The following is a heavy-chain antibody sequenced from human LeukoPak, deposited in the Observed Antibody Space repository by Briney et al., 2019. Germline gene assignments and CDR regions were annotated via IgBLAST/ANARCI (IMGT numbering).Heavy chain of an antibody. D-gene: IGHD3-16*02. CDR1: GYTFTSYG. Sequence: GASVKVSCKASGYTFTSYGISWVRQAPGQGLEWMGWISAYNGNTNYAQKLQGRVTMTTDTSTSTAYMELRSLRSDDTAVYYCARDHVVMITFGGIIIDYWGQGTLVTVSS. V-gene: IGHV1-18*01. CDR2: ISAYNGNT. J-gene: IGHJ4*02. CDR3: ARDHVVMITFGGIIIDY.